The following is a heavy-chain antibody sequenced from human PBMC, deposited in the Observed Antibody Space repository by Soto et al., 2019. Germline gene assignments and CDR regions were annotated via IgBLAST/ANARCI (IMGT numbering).Heavy chain of an antibody. CDR3: ARVGADSSWHGFDP. D-gene: IGHD6-13*01. CDR2: INHSGST. Sequence: PSETLSLTCAVYGGSFSGYYWSWIRQPPGKGLEWIGEINHSGSTNYNPSLKSRVTISVDTSKNQFSLKLSSVTAADTAVYYCARVGADSSWHGFDPWGQGTLVTVS. J-gene: IGHJ5*02. CDR1: GGSFSGYY. V-gene: IGHV4-34*01.